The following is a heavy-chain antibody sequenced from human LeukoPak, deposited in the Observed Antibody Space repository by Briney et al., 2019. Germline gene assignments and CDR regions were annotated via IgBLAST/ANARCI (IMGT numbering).Heavy chain of an antibody. CDR1: GGTFSSYA. CDR3: ARDPYRIGYYDSSGQVRKYFDY. CDR2: ITPNDGRP. J-gene: IGHJ4*02. D-gene: IGHD3-22*01. V-gene: IGHV1-69*05. Sequence: GSSVTVSCKASGGTFSSYAISWVRQAPGPGLELMGVITPNDGRPTYAKKFQGRVTVTMDTATSTVYMELSSLGSDDTAMYYCARDPYRIGYYDSSGQVRKYFDYWGQGTLVTVSS.